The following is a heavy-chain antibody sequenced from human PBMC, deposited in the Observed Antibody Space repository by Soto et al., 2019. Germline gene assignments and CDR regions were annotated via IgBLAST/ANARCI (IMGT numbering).Heavy chain of an antibody. CDR3: ARGEDAFFYYGLDV. CDR1: GGSITSSY. V-gene: IGHV4-59*01. CDR2: IYDTGISGYTPST. J-gene: IGHJ6*02. Sequence: SETLSLTCTVSGGSITSSYWSWIRRPPGKGLEWIAYIYDTGISGYTPSTSYNPSLKSRVTMSVDTSKSQFSLNLTSVTAADTAVYYCARGEDAFFYYGLDVWGQGITVTVSS.